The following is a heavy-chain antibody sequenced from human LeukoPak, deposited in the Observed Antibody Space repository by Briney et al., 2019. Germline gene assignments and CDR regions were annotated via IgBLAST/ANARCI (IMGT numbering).Heavy chain of an antibody. CDR2: ISSSGSTI. CDR1: GFTFSSYE. D-gene: IGHD2-21*02. Sequence: GGSLRLSCAASGFTFSSYEMNWVRQAPGKGLEWVSYISSSGSTIYYADSVKGRFTISRDNAKNSLYLQMNSLRAEDTAVYYCATNCGGDCYSKLLPEYFQHWGQGTLVTVSS. CDR3: ATNCGGDCYSKLLPEYFQH. V-gene: IGHV3-48*03. J-gene: IGHJ1*01.